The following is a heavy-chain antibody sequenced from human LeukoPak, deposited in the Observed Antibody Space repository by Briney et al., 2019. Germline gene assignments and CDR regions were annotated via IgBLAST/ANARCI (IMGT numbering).Heavy chain of an antibody. Sequence: SETLSLTCAVYGGSFSGYYWSWIRQPPGKGLEWIGEINHSGSTNYNPSLKSRVTISVDTSKNQFSLKLSSVTAADTAVYYCARDCRYYSMSGMDVWGQGTTVTVSS. J-gene: IGHJ6*02. CDR3: ARDCRYYSMSGMDV. CDR1: GGSFSGYY. CDR2: INHSGST. V-gene: IGHV4-34*01. D-gene: IGHD4-11*01.